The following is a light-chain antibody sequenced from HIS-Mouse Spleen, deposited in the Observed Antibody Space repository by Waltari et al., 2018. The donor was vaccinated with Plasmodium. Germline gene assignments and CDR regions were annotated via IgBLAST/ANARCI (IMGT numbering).Light chain of an antibody. V-gene: IGKV3-15*01. CDR2: GAS. Sequence: IVMTQSPATLSVSPGERATLSCRASQSVSSNLAWYQQKPGQAPRLLIYGASTRATGIPARCRGRGSGTEFTLTISSLQSEDFAVYYCQQYNNWSFTFGPGTKVDIK. CDR3: QQYNNWSFT. CDR1: QSVSSN. J-gene: IGKJ3*01.